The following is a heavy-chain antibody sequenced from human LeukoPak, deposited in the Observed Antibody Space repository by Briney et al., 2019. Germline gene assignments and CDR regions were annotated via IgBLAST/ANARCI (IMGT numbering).Heavy chain of an antibody. V-gene: IGHV4-39*07. Sequence: SETLSLTCTVSGGSISSSSSYWGWIRQPPGKGLEWIGSIYYGGSTNYNPSLKSRVTISVDTSKNQFSLRLSSVTAADTAVYYCARVTGYVMEDYFDYWGQGTLVTVSS. J-gene: IGHJ4*02. CDR2: IYYGGST. CDR3: ARVTGYVMEDYFDY. D-gene: IGHD6-13*01. CDR1: GGSISSSSSY.